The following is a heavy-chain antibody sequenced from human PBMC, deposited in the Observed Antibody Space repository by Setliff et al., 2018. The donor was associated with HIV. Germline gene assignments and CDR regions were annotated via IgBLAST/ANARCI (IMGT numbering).Heavy chain of an antibody. CDR3: ARVGGYYYDSSGYRI. Sequence: PSETLSLTCSVSGVSMTNNYWTWIRQSPGKGLEWIGYVHYSGNTRYNPSLKSRVTISVDTSKNQFSLKLSSVTAADTAVYYCARVGGYYYDSSGYRIWGQGTMVTVSS. D-gene: IGHD3-22*01. CDR2: VHYSGNT. CDR1: GVSMTNNY. J-gene: IGHJ3*02. V-gene: IGHV4-59*01.